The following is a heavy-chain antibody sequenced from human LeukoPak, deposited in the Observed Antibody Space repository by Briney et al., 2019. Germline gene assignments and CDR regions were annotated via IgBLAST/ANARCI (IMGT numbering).Heavy chain of an antibody. J-gene: IGHJ5*02. Sequence: SETLSLTCTVSGVSISSYFWNWIRQPPGKGLEWIGFISYSGTTKYNPSLKSRVTLSVDTSKNQFSLKLRSVTAADTAVYYCARGPPDSSGYYSFDPWGQGTLVTVPS. CDR2: ISYSGTT. CDR1: GVSISSYF. V-gene: IGHV4-59*01. D-gene: IGHD3-22*01. CDR3: ARGPPDSSGYYSFDP.